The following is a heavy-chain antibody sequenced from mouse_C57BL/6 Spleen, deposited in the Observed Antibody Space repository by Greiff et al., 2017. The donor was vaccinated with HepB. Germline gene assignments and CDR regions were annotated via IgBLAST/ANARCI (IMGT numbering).Heavy chain of an antibody. Sequence: QVQLQQSGAELVKPGASVKMSCKASGYTFTSYWITWVKQRPGQGLEWIGDIYPGSGSTNYNEKFKSKATLTVDTSSSPAYMQLSSLTSEDSAVYYCARAVITTDDYAMDYWGQGTSVTVSS. J-gene: IGHJ4*01. CDR2: IYPGSGST. D-gene: IGHD1-1*01. V-gene: IGHV1-55*01. CDR3: ARAVITTDDYAMDY. CDR1: GYTFTSYW.